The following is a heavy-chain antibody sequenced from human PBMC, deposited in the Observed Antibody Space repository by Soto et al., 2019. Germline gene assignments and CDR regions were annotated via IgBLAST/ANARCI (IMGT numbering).Heavy chain of an antibody. CDR1: GGSISIYS. J-gene: IGHJ4*02. CDR3: ARCDYGITGTRFPKN. Sequence: SESLSLTCTVSGGSISIYSGIWFRKPQGKGLEWIGYMYYSGSTDYNPSLKSRVTMSVDTSKNQFSLSLRSVTAADTAVYYCARCDYGITGTRFPKNWGQGTLVTVSS. CDR2: MYYSGST. D-gene: IGHD1-7*01. V-gene: IGHV4-59*01.